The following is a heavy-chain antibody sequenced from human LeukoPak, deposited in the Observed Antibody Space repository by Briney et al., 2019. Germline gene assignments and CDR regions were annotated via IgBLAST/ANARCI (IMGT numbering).Heavy chain of an antibody. J-gene: IGHJ3*02. CDR2: ISYDGSNK. D-gene: IGHD1-26*01. Sequence: PGGSLRLSCAASGLTFSHYHIHWVRQAPGKGLEWVAVISYDGSNKYYADSVKGRFTISRDNSKNTLYLQMNSLRAEDTAVYYCARVRSNSGSYSRRGAFDIWGQGTMVTVSS. CDR1: GLTFSHYH. V-gene: IGHV3-30-3*01. CDR3: ARVRSNSGSYSRRGAFDI.